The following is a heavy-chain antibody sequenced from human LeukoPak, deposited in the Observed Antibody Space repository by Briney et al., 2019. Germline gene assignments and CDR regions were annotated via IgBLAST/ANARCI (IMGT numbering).Heavy chain of an antibody. V-gene: IGHV3-53*01. CDR1: GFTVSSNY. D-gene: IGHD2-15*01. CDR2: IYSGGST. CDR3: AKAPVGYCSGGTCYPFDS. Sequence: PGGSLRLSCAASGFTVSSNYMSWVRQAPGKGLEWVSVIYSGGSTYYADSVKGRFTISRDNSKNTLYLQMSSLRAEDTAIYYCAKAPVGYCSGGTCYPFDSWGQGTLVTVSS. J-gene: IGHJ4*02.